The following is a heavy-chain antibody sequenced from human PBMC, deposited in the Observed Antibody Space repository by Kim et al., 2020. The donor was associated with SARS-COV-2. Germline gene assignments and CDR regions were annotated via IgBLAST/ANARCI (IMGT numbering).Heavy chain of an antibody. CDR2: ISWDGGST. CDR3: AKDNSGLLWFGEPTPGPLDY. D-gene: IGHD3-10*01. CDR1: GFTFDDYT. V-gene: IGHV3-43*01. J-gene: IGHJ4*02. Sequence: GGSLRLSCAASGFTFDDYTMHWVRQAPGKGLEWVSLISWDGGSTYYADSVKGRFTISRDNSKNSLYLQMNSLRTEDTALYYCAKDNSGLLWFGEPTPGPLDYWGQGTLVTVSS.